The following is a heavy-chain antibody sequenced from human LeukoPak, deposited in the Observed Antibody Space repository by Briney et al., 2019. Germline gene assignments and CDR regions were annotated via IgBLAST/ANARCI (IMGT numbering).Heavy chain of an antibody. D-gene: IGHD3-10*01. Sequence: QSGGSLRLSCAASGFTFSSYSMNWVRQAPGKGLEWVSAISGSGGSTYYADSVKGRFTISRDNSKNTLYLQMNSLRAEDTAVYYCAKDFAPLLQAFDIWGQGTMVTVSS. J-gene: IGHJ3*02. CDR3: AKDFAPLLQAFDI. CDR1: GFTFSSYS. CDR2: ISGSGGST. V-gene: IGHV3-23*01.